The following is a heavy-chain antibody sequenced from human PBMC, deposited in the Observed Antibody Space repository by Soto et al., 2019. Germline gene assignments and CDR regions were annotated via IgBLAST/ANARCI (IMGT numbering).Heavy chain of an antibody. CDR3: ASRYDSSDY. Sequence: QVQLVQSGAEVKKPGSSVKVSCKASGGTFSIYTISWVRQAPGQGLEWMGRIIPILGIANYAQRFQGRVTITADKSTSTAYMELSSLRSEDTAVYYCASRYDSSDYWGQGTLVTVSS. J-gene: IGHJ4*02. CDR2: IIPILGIA. V-gene: IGHV1-69*02. CDR1: GGTFSIYT. D-gene: IGHD3-22*01.